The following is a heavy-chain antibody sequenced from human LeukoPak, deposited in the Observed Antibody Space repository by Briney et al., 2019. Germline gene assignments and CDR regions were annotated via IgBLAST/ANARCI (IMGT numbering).Heavy chain of an antibody. CDR3: ARGGIAAAGDY. CDR2: INHSGST. Sequence: PSETLSLTCAVYGGSFSGYYWSWIRQPPGKGLEWIGEINHSGSTNYNPSLKSRVTISVDTSKNQFSLKLSSVTAADTAVYYCARGGIAAAGDYWGQGTLVTVDS. J-gene: IGHJ4*02. V-gene: IGHV4-34*01. CDR1: GGSFSGYY. D-gene: IGHD6-13*01.